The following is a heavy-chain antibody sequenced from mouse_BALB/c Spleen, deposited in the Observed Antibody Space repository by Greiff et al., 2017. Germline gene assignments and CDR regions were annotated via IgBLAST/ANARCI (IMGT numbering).Heavy chain of an antibody. V-gene: IGHV5-6-5*01. CDR1: GFTFSSYA. D-gene: IGHD2-10*02. CDR2: ISSGGST. CDR3: ARGREYGNYAFAY. Sequence: EVNVVESGGGLVKPGGSLKLSCAASGFTFSSYAMSWVRQTPEKRLEWVATISSGGSTYYPDSVKGRFTISRDNARNILYLQMSSLRSEDTAMYYWARGREYGNYAFAYWGQGTLVTVSA. J-gene: IGHJ3*01.